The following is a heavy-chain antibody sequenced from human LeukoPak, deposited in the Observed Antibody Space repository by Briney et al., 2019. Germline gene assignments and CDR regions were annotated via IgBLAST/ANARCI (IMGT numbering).Heavy chain of an antibody. CDR2: IYYSGST. D-gene: IGHD3-10*01. J-gene: IGHJ4*02. V-gene: IGHV4-39*01. Sequence: SETLSLTCTVSGGSISSGGYYWGWIRQPPGKGLEWIGSIYYSGSTYYNPSLKSRVTISVDTSKNQFSLKLSSVTAADTAVYYCAXHATTMVXGVIWXLFGYWGQGXXVXVXS. CDR3: AXHATTMVXGVIWXLFGY. CDR1: GGSISSGGYY.